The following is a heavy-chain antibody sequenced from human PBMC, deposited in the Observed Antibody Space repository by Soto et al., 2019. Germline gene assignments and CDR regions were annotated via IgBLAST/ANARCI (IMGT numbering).Heavy chain of an antibody. J-gene: IGHJ4*02. Sequence: SVKVSCKASGGTFSSYAISWVRQAPGQGLEWMGGITPIFGTANYAQKFQGRVTITADESTSTAYMELSSLRSEDTAAYYCAGYYYDISGYLVNFDYWGQGTLVTVAS. V-gene: IGHV1-69*13. CDR1: GGTFSSYA. CDR2: ITPIFGTA. CDR3: AGYYYDISGYLVNFDY. D-gene: IGHD3-22*01.